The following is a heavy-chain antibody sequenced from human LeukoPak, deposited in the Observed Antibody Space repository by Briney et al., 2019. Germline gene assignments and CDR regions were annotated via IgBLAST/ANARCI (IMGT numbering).Heavy chain of an antibody. J-gene: IGHJ4*02. Sequence: GASVKVSCKASGYTFTGYYMHWVRQAPGQGLEWMGWINPNSGGTNYAQKFQGRVTMTRDTSISTAYMELSRLRSDDTAVYYCARVRDGLVQGYFDYWGQGTLVTVSS. CDR3: ARVRDGLVQGYFDY. CDR1: GYTFTGYY. V-gene: IGHV1-2*02. D-gene: IGHD6-19*01. CDR2: INPNSGGT.